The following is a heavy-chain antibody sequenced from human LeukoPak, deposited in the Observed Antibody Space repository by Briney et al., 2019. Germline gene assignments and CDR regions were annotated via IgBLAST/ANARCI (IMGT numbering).Heavy chain of an antibody. Sequence: GGSLRLSCAASGITFSSYAMSWVRQAPGKGLEWVSAISGSGSSTHYANSVKGRFTISRDNSENTLYLQLNSLRAEDTAVYYCAKARDLYDSSGYYSFSWYFDLWGRGTLVSVSS. CDR3: AKARDLYDSSGYYSFSWYFDL. D-gene: IGHD3-22*01. CDR2: ISGSGSST. CDR1: GITFSSYA. V-gene: IGHV3-23*01. J-gene: IGHJ2*01.